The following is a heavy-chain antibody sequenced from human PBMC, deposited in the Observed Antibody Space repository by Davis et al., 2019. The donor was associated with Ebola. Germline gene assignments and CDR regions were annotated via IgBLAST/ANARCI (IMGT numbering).Heavy chain of an antibody. CDR3: ARGNYGDYIVLYYYNMDV. V-gene: IGHV4-39*07. J-gene: IGHJ6*02. CDR2: IYYIGST. Sequence: GSLRLSCTVSGGSISSSSSYYWGWIRQPPGKGLEWIGSIYYIGSTYYNPSLKSRVTMSVDTSKNQFSLKLSSVTAADTAVYYCARGNYGDYIVLYYYNMDVWGQGTTVTVSS. CDR1: GGSISSSSSYY. D-gene: IGHD4-17*01.